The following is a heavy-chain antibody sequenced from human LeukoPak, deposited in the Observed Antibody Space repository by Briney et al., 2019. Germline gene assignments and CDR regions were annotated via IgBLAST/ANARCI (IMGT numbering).Heavy chain of an antibody. D-gene: IGHD6-13*01. CDR3: ARPRVPVAGTRWFDP. V-gene: IGHV3-23*01. J-gene: IGHJ5*02. CDR1: VFSFSAYA. CDR2: IGSGSAGT. Sequence: GGSLRLSSARSVFSFSAYAISWVRQAPGNGLECFSAIGSGSAGTHYADSVKGRFTIYRDDSKNTLYLQMNSLRAEDTAVYYCARPRVPVAGTRWFDPWGQGTLVTVSS.